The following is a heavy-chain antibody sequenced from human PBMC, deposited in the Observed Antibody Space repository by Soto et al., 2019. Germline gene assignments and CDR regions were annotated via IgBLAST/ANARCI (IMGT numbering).Heavy chain of an antibody. J-gene: IGHJ5*02. CDR2: INHSEST. V-gene: IGHV4-34*01. CDR3: ARGYDYGYNWFDP. CDR1: GGSFSGYY. Sequence: QVQLQQWGAGLLKPSETLSLTCAVYGGSFSGYYWSWIRQPPGKGLEWIGEINHSESTNYNPSLKSRDTICVDTSYNQFSLQQRSVTAADTAVYYCARGYDYGYNWFDPWGQGTLVTVSS. D-gene: IGHD4-17*01.